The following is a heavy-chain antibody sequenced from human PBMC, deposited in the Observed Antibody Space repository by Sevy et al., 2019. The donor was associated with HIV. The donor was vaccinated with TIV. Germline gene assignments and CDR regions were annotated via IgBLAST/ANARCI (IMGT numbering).Heavy chain of an antibody. J-gene: IGHJ4*02. Sequence: GGSLRLSCAASGFTFSDHYMEWVRQVPGKGLEWVGRTRNKADGYTTEYATSVKGRFTISRDDSENSLYLQMNSLKTEDTAVYYCSTHAGIAAAGRVFDYWGQGALVTVSS. D-gene: IGHD6-13*01. V-gene: IGHV3-72*01. CDR2: TRNKADGYTT. CDR3: STHAGIAAAGRVFDY. CDR1: GFTFSDHY.